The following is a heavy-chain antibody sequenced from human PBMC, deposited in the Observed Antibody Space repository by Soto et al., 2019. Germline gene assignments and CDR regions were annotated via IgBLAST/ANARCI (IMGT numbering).Heavy chain of an antibody. J-gene: IGHJ6*02. V-gene: IGHV3-20*04. CDR1: VFPLDDYG. D-gene: IGHD3-3*01. CDR2: INWNGGST. Sequence: PGGSLRISCSASVFPLDDYGVSGVRQAPGKGLEWVSGINWNGGSTGYADSVKGRFTISRDNAKNSLYLQMNSLRAEDTAVYYCARDRYYDFWTSPRPNSGMDVWGQGTTVTVSS. CDR3: ARDRYYDFWTSPRPNSGMDV.